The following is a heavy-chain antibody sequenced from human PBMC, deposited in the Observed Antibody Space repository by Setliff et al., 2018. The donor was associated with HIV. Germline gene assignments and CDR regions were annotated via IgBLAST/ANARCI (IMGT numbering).Heavy chain of an antibody. D-gene: IGHD1-1*01. CDR1: GFIFSGSA. CDR3: TRQGNDYYYYGMDV. CDR2: IRSKANSFAT. V-gene: IGHV3-73*01. J-gene: IGHJ6*02. Sequence: GESLRLSCAASGFIFSGSAMHWVRQASGKGLEWVGRIRSKANSFATAYAASVKGRFTISRDDSKNTAYLQMNSLKTEDTAVYYCTRQGNDYYYYGMDVWGQGTTVTAP.